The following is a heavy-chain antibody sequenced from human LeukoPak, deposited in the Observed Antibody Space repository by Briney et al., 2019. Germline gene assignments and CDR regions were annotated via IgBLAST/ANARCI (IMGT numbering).Heavy chain of an antibody. CDR1: GYTLTGYY. D-gene: IGHD3-22*01. V-gene: IGHV1-2*02. J-gene: IGHJ4*02. Sequence: ASVRVSCKASGYTLTGYYIHWVRLAPGQGLEWMGWINPNSGGTNYAQKFQGRVTMTRDTSISTAYMELSSLRSEDTAVYYCAIKLSSGGYWGQGTLVTVSS. CDR3: AIKLSSGGY. CDR2: INPNSGGT.